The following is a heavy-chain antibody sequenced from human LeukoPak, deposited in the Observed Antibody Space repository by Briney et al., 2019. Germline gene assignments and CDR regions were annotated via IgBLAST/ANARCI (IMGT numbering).Heavy chain of an antibody. V-gene: IGHV4-38-2*02. CDR3: ARDHGSSWYEYYYYYMDV. Sequence: SSETLSLTCTVSGDSISGYYWNWIRQPPGKGLEWIGSIYYSGSTYYNPSLKSRVTISVDTSKNQFSLKLSSVTAADTAVYYCARDHGSSWYEYYYYYMDVWGKGTTVTVSS. J-gene: IGHJ6*03. D-gene: IGHD6-13*01. CDR2: IYYSGST. CDR1: GDSISGYY.